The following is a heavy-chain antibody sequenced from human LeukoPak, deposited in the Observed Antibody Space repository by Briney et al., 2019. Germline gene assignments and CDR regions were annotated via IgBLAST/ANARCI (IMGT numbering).Heavy chain of an antibody. J-gene: IGHJ6*04. V-gene: IGHV1-46*01. D-gene: IGHD6-13*01. CDR1: GYTFTSYY. CDR2: INPSGGST. CDR3: ASERGIAAAGTSNYYYYYGMDV. Sequence: ASVKVSCKASGYTFTSYYMHWVRQAPGQGLEWMGIINPSGGSTSYAQKFQGRVTMIRDTSTSTVYMELSSLRSEDTAVYYCASERGIAAAGTSNYYYYYGMDVWGKGTTVTVSS.